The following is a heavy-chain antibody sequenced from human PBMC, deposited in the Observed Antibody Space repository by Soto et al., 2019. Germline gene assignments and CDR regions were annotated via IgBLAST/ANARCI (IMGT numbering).Heavy chain of an antibody. CDR1: GGSISNRSYY. CDR3: ARHGGTYWYMDY. CDR2: AYYSWTA. J-gene: IGHJ4*01. D-gene: IGHD2-8*02. Sequence: ASEALSLTCTVAGGSISNRSYYWGWIRQPPGNGLEWIWSAYYSWTAYYNPSLKSRVTISVDTSKNQFSLRLDSVTAADTAVYCCARHGGTYWYMDYWGQGTVVTVSS. V-gene: IGHV4-39*01.